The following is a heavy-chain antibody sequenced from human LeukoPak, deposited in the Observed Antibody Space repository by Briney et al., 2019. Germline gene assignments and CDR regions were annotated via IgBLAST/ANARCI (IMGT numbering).Heavy chain of an antibody. CDR2: IIPIFGTA. Sequence: EASVKVSCKASGGTFSSYAISWVRQAPGQGLEWMGGIIPIFGTANYAQKFQGKVTITADESTNTAYMELSSLRSEDTAVYYCVRGWDYDSGGRPTAYVYWGQGTLVSVSS. CDR3: VRGWDYDSGGRPTAYVY. D-gene: IGHD3-22*01. CDR1: GGTFSSYA. V-gene: IGHV1-69*13. J-gene: IGHJ4*02.